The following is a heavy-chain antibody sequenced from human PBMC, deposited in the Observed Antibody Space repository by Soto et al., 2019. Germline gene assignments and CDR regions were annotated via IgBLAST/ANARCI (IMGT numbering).Heavy chain of an antibody. V-gene: IGHV4-30-4*01. CDR3: AREGTDYDILTGYQYYFDY. CDR2: IHYSGST. D-gene: IGHD3-9*01. CDR1: GGSISSGDYY. Sequence: QVQLQESGPGLVKPSQTLSLTCTVSGGSISSGDYYWSWIRQPPGKGLEWIGYIHYSGSTYYNPSLKSRVTISVDTSKNQFSLKLSSVTAADTAVYYCAREGTDYDILTGYQYYFDYWGQGTLVTVSS. J-gene: IGHJ4*02.